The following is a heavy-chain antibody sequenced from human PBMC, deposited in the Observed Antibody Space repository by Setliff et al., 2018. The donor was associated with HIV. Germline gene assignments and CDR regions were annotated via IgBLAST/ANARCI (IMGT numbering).Heavy chain of an antibody. J-gene: IGHJ3*02. CDR1: GYIFTVYL. CDR2: INPNSGDT. V-gene: IGHV1-2*02. D-gene: IGHD2-15*01. Sequence: ASVKVSCKASGYIFTVYLMHWVRQAPGQGLEWMGWINPNSGDTKYSQHFEGRVTMTRDPFISTAYMELNRLRSDDTAVYYCVVPAAVGAPDAFDIWGQGTKVTVSS. CDR3: VVPAAVGAPDAFDI.